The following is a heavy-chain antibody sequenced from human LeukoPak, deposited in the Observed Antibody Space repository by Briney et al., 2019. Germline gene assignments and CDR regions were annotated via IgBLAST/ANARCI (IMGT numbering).Heavy chain of an antibody. CDR3: ARLLSSGYYGHSYYFDY. CDR2: ISAYNGNT. Sequence: ASVKVSCKASGYTFTSYGISWVRQAPGQGLEWMGWISAYNGNTNYAQKLQGRVTMTTDTSTSTAYMELRSLRSDDTAVYYCARLLSSGYYGHSYYFDYWGQGTLVTVSS. V-gene: IGHV1-18*01. J-gene: IGHJ4*02. CDR1: GYTFTSYG. D-gene: IGHD3-22*01.